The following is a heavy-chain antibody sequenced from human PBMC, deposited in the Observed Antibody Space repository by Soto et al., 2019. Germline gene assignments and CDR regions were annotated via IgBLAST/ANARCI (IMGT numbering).Heavy chain of an antibody. J-gene: IGHJ4*02. CDR3: AREPQVAGRPFFDY. CDR2: INPDGSEK. CDR1: GFTFSSFW. D-gene: IGHD6-19*01. V-gene: IGHV3-7*03. Sequence: GGSLRLSCAASGFTFSSFWMDWVRQAPGKGLEWVANINPDGSEKHYVDSVKGRFTISRDNAKNSLYLQMSSLTAADTAVYYCAREPQVAGRPFFDYWGQGTLVTVSS.